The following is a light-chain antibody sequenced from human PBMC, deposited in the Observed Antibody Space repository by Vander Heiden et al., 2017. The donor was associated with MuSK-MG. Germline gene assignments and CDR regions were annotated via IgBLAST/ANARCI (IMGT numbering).Light chain of an antibody. J-gene: IGLJ1*01. V-gene: IGLV1-40*01. CDR1: SSHIGSAYD. Sequence: QSVLTHPPSVSGAPGQPCTIACTGRSSHIGSAYDVHRYQQLPGPAPQPLINGTSNRPAGVPDRFSGSKSGTSASLAITGLQAEDEADYYCQSYDSSLSGSDVFGTGTKVTVL. CDR3: QSYDSSLSGSDV. CDR2: GTS.